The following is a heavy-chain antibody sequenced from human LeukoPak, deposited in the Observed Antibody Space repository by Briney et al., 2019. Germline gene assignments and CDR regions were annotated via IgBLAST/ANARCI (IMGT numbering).Heavy chain of an antibody. CDR3: ARSTWLLDK. CDR1: GGSISGYY. Sequence: SETLSLTCSVSGGSISGYYWSWIRQFPGERLEWIGYIYYSGSTNYNPSLKSRVTISLDTSKNQFSLKLSSVTAADTAVYYCARSTWLLDKWGQGTLVTVSS. D-gene: IGHD3-22*01. J-gene: IGHJ4*02. CDR2: IYYSGST. V-gene: IGHV4-59*01.